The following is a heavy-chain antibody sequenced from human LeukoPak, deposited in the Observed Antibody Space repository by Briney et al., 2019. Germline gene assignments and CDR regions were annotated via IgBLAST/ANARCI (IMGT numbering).Heavy chain of an antibody. CDR3: ARVIFDYYDSSGYFGFDP. CDR1: GGSISSYY. V-gene: IGHV4-59*01. D-gene: IGHD3-22*01. CDR2: IYYSGST. J-gene: IGHJ5*02. Sequence: SETLSLTCTVSGGSISSYYWSWIRQPPGKGLEWIGYIYYSGSTNYNPSLKSRVTISVDTSKNQFSLKLSSVTAADTAVYYRARVIFDYYDSSGYFGFDPWGQGTLVTVSS.